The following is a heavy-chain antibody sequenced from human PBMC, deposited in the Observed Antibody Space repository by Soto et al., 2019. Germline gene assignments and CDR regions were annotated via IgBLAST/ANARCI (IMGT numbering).Heavy chain of an antibody. J-gene: IGHJ4*02. CDR2: IWYDGGKK. CDR3: TRDRDGAAGLLIDY. V-gene: IGHV3-33*01. D-gene: IGHD6-13*01. Sequence: QVQLVESGGGVVQPGGSLRLSCAASGFIFSAYGMHWVRQAPGKGRGWVAVIWYDGGKKFYADSVKGRFAISRDNSKNTLYLQMNSLGVEDTAVYYCTRDRDGAAGLLIDYWGQGTLVTVSS. CDR1: GFIFSAYG.